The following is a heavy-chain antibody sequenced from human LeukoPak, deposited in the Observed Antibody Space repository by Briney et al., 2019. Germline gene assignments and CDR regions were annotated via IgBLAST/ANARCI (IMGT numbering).Heavy chain of an antibody. CDR1: GFTFTNYA. D-gene: IGHD3-22*01. Sequence: PGGSLRLSCAASGFTFTNYALSWVRQAPGKGLEWVAVIWYDGSNKYYADSVKGRFTISRDNSKNTLYLQMNSLRAEDTAVYYCARGAPNSPVLDDSSGYYGWNAFDIWGQGTMVTVSS. CDR3: ARGAPNSPVLDDSSGYYGWNAFDI. J-gene: IGHJ3*02. CDR2: IWYDGSNK. V-gene: IGHV3-33*08.